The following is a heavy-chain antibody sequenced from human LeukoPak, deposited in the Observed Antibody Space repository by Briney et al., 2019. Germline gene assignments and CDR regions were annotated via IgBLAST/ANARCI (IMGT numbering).Heavy chain of an antibody. D-gene: IGHD5-18*01. CDR1: GGSFSGYY. CDR3: ARGGGIYYSYGYYGY. Sequence: SETLSLTCVVYGGSFSGYYWSWIRQPPGKGLEWIGEINHSGSTNYNPSLKSRVTKSVDTSKNQFSLKLSSVTAADTAVYYCARGGGIYYSYGYYGYWGQGTLVTVSS. CDR2: INHSGST. V-gene: IGHV4-34*01. J-gene: IGHJ4*02.